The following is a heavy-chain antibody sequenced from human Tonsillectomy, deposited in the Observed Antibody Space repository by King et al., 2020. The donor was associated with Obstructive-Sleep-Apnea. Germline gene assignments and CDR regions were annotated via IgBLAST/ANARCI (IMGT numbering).Heavy chain of an antibody. Sequence: QVPLQESGPGLVKPSQTLSLTCTVSGGSISSGDYYWSWIRQPPGKGLEWIGYIYYSGSTYYNPSLKSRVTISVDTSKNQFSLKLSSVTAADTAVYYCARESRYCSGGSCSRPFDPWGQGTLVTVSS. CDR3: ARESRYCSGGSCSRPFDP. D-gene: IGHD2-15*01. V-gene: IGHV4-30-4*01. J-gene: IGHJ5*02. CDR2: IYYSGST. CDR1: GGSISSGDYY.